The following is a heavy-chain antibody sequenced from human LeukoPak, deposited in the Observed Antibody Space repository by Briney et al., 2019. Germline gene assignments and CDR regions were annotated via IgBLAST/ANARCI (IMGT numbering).Heavy chain of an antibody. CDR3: ARAAAGTGAFRDNFFDP. CDR2: ISHDGKNK. V-gene: IGHV3-30*04. D-gene: IGHD3/OR15-3a*01. Sequence: GRSLRLSCAASGFTFSSYAMHWVRQAPGKGLEWVAAISHDGKNKIYADSVKGRFTISRDNPKNTLYLQTNSLRAEDTAVYYCARAAAGTGAFRDNFFDPWGQGTLVTVSS. CDR1: GFTFSSYA. J-gene: IGHJ5*02.